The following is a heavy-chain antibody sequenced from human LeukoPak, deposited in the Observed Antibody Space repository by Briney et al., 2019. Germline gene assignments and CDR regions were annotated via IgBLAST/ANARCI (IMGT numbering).Heavy chain of an antibody. Sequence: PSETLSLTCAVYGGSFSGYYWSWIRQPPGKGLEWIGKINHSGSTNYNPSLKSRVTISVDTSKNQFSLKLSSVTAADTAVYYCARGLLDLDAFDIWGQGTMVTVSS. J-gene: IGHJ3*02. D-gene: IGHD1-1*01. CDR2: INHSGST. CDR3: ARGLLDLDAFDI. CDR1: GGSFSGYY. V-gene: IGHV4-34*01.